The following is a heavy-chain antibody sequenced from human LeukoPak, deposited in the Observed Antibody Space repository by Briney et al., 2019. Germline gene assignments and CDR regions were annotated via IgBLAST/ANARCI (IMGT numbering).Heavy chain of an antibody. J-gene: IGHJ4*02. V-gene: IGHV1-18*01. Sequence: ASVKVSCKASGYTFTSYGISWVRQAPGQGLEWMGWISAYNGNTNYAQKLQGRVTMTTDISTSTAYMELRSLRSDDTAVYYCARELGDTAMAPYDYWGQGTLVIVSS. CDR3: ARELGDTAMAPYDY. CDR1: GYTFTSYG. D-gene: IGHD5-18*01. CDR2: ISAYNGNT.